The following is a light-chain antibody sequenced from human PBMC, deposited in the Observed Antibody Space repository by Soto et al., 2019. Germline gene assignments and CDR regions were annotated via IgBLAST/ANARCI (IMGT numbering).Light chain of an antibody. J-gene: IGLJ3*02. CDR3: QVWDISSGHVV. Sequence: SYELTQPPSVSVAPGKTASVACGGSNIGSKSVHWYQKKSGQAPELVMYYDSDRPSGIPERFSGPNSGNTATLTISRVEAGDEADYYCQVWDISSGHVVFGGGTKLTVL. V-gene: IGLV3-21*01. CDR2: YDS. CDR1: NIGSKS.